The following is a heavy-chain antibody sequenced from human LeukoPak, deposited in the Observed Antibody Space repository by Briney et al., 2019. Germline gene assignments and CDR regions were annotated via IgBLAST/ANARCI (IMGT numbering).Heavy chain of an antibody. CDR2: ISWNSGSI. V-gene: IGHV3-9*01. D-gene: IGHD3-22*01. Sequence: PGGSLRLSCAASGFTFDDYAMHWVRQAPGKGLEWVSGISWNSGSIGYADSVKGRFTISRDNAKNSLYLQMNSLRAEDTALYYCAKDFGDSSGYPYFDYWGQGTLVTVSS. J-gene: IGHJ4*02. CDR1: GFTFDDYA. CDR3: AKDFGDSSGYPYFDY.